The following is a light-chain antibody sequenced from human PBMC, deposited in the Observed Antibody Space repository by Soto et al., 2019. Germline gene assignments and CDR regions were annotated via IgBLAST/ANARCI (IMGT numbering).Light chain of an antibody. CDR1: ESVSNNY. CDR2: GAS. Sequence: EIVLTQSPGILSLSPGERASVSCRASESVSNNYLAWYQQRPGQAPRLLIFGASSRATGIPDRFSGSGSGTDFSLSISRLEPEDFAVYFCQQYGSSPGTFGQGTK. CDR3: QQYGSSPGT. J-gene: IGKJ1*01. V-gene: IGKV3-20*01.